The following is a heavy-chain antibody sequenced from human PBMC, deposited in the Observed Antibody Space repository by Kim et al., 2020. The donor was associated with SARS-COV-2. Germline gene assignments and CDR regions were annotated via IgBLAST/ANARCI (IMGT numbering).Heavy chain of an antibody. J-gene: IGHJ4*02. V-gene: IGHV3-15*01. CDR3: TTDTMAMVRGGLFDY. CDR1: GFTFSNAW. D-gene: IGHD3-10*01. Sequence: GGSLRLSCAASGFTFSNAWMSWVRQAPGKGLEWVGRIKSKTDGGTTDYAAPVKGRFTISRDDSKNTLYLQMNSLKTEDTAVYYCTTDTMAMVRGGLFDYWGQGTLVTVSS. CDR2: IKSKTDGGTT.